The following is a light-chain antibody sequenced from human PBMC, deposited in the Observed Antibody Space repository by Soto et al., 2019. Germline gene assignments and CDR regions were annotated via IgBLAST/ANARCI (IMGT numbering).Light chain of an antibody. CDR2: SAS. Sequence: EIVMTQSPATLSVSPGGRATLSCRASQSISDTLAWYQQKPGQAPRLLIYSASRRATGFPGRFSGSGSGTDFTLTISSLQSEDLAVYYCKQYNNWPWTFGQGTKVDIK. J-gene: IGKJ1*01. CDR3: KQYNNWPWT. CDR1: QSISDT. V-gene: IGKV3-15*01.